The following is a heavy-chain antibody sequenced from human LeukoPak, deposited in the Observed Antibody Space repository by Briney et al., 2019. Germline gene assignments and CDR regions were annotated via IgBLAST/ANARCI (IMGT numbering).Heavy chain of an antibody. CDR2: INPDNGDT. CDR1: GYTFTAYY. V-gene: IGHV1-2*02. D-gene: IGHD6-19*01. CDR3: ARESSGWHYFDY. J-gene: IGHJ4*02. Sequence: ASVKVSCRASGYTFTAYYMHWVRQAPGQGLEWMGWINPDNGDTNYAQKFQGRVTMTRDTSISTAYMEVGRLRSDDTAVYFCARESSGWHYFDYWGQGTLVTVSS.